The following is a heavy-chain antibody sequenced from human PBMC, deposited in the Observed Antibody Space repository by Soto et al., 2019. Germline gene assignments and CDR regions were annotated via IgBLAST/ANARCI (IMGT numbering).Heavy chain of an antibody. CDR3: AKSISAIPGDS. CDR2: IKQDGSEI. CDR1: GFTFSSYW. D-gene: IGHD2-2*01. Sequence: EVQLVESGGGLVQSGGSLRLSCAASGFTFSSYWMSWVRQGPGKGPEWVANIKQDGSEIYYVDSVKGRFTISRDNAKSSLYLQMTSLRAEATAVYHCAKSISAIPGDSWGQGTLVTVSS. V-gene: IGHV3-7*05. J-gene: IGHJ4*02.